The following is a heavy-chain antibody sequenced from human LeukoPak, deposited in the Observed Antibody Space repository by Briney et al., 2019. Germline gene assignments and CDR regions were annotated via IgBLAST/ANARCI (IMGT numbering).Heavy chain of an antibody. D-gene: IGHD2-15*01. V-gene: IGHV4-59*08. CDR3: ASVSSRIDAFDI. Sequence: TETLSLTCTVSGGSISSYYWSWIRQPPGKGLEWIGYIYYSGSTNYNPSLKSRVTISVDTSKNQFSLKLSSVTAADTAVYYCASVSSRIDAFDIWGQGTMVTVSS. CDR2: IYYSGST. CDR1: GGSISSYY. J-gene: IGHJ3*02.